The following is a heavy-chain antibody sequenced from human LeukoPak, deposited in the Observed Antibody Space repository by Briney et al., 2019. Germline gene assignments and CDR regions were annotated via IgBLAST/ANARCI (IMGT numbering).Heavy chain of an antibody. J-gene: IGHJ4*02. V-gene: IGHV5-51*01. CDR1: GYTFANYW. D-gene: IGHD3-3*01. CDR2: IYGGNSET. CDR3: ARQNFPYYDFWSGFDY. Sequence: GESLKISCKASGYTFANYWIAWVRQKPGQGLEWMGIIYGGNSETRYSPSFQGQVTISADKSISTAYLQWSSLKASDTAMYYCARQNFPYYDFWSGFDYWGQGTLVTVSS.